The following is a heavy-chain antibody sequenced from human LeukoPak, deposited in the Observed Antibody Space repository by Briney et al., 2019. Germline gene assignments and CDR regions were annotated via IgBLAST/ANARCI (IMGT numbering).Heavy chain of an antibody. J-gene: IGHJ3*02. Sequence: ASVKVSCKASGYTFTSYAMNWVRQAPGQGLEWMGWINTNTGNPTYAQGFTGRFVFSLDTSVSTACLQISSLKAEDTAVYYCAREYYYDSSGYLDAFDIWGQGTMVTVSS. D-gene: IGHD3-22*01. CDR2: INTNTGNP. CDR3: AREYYYDSSGYLDAFDI. V-gene: IGHV7-4-1*02. CDR1: GYTFTSYA.